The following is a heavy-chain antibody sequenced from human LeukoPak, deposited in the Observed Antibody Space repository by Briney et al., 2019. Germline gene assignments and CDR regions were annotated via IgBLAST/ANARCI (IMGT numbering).Heavy chain of an antibody. J-gene: IGHJ6*03. D-gene: IGHD3-10*01. CDR3: ARVGRVLLWFGELLDYMDV. CDR2: ISSSGSTI. V-gene: IGHV3-48*04. Sequence: GGSLRLSCAASGFTFSSYGMNWVRQAPGKGLEWVSYISSSGSTIYYADSVKGRFTISRDNAKNSLYLQMNSLRAKDTAVYYCARVGRVLLWFGELLDYMDVWGKGTTVTISS. CDR1: GFTFSSYG.